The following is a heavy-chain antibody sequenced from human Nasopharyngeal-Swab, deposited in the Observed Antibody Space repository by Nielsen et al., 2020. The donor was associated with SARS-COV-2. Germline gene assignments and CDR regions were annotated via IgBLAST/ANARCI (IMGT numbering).Heavy chain of an antibody. CDR2: ISYDGSNK. CDR3: AKDGYYYDSSGYYSFDP. V-gene: IGHV3-30*18. J-gene: IGHJ5*02. Sequence: GESLKISCAASGFNFSSYGMYWVRQDPGKGLEWVAVISYDGSNKYYADSVKGRFTISRDNSKNTLYLQMNSLRAEDTAVYYCAKDGYYYDSSGYYSFDPWGQGTLVTVSS. CDR1: GFNFSSYG. D-gene: IGHD3-22*01.